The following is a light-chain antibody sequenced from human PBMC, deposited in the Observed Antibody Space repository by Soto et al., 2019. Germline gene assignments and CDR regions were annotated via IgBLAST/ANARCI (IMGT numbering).Light chain of an antibody. J-gene: IGLJ2*01. CDR2: DVN. CDR1: RSDIGAYNV. Sequence: QSALTQPASVSGSPGQSITISCTGTRSDIGAYNVVSWYQQHPGEVPKLILYDVNVRPSGVSNRFSGPKSGNTASLTISGLQAEDEADYYCTSWTTSTTGIFGGGTKVTVL. V-gene: IGLV2-14*03. CDR3: TSWTTSTTGI.